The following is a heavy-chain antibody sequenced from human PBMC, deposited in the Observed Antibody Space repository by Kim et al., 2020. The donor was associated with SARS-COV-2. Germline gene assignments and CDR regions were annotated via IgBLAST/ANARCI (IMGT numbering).Heavy chain of an antibody. V-gene: IGHV3-33*01. D-gene: IGHD5-12*01. J-gene: IGHJ4*02. Sequence: YYADSVKGRFTISRDNSKNTLYLQMNSRRAEDTAVYYCAREMATDVLFDYWGQGTLVTVSS. CDR3: AREMATDVLFDY.